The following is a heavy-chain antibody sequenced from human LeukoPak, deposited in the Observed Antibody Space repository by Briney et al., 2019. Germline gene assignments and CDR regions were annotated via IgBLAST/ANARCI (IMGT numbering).Heavy chain of an antibody. CDR3: AREQADCSGGSCYGVLDY. V-gene: IGHV1-69*01. Sequence: GASVKVSCKASGGTFSRYGISWVRQAPGHRREGMGGIIPIFGTADYTQKFQGRVTITADESTSTAYMELSSLRSEDTAVYYCAREQADCSGGSCYGVLDYWGQGTLVTVSS. J-gene: IGHJ4*02. D-gene: IGHD2-15*01. CDR2: IIPIFGTA. CDR1: GGTFSRYG.